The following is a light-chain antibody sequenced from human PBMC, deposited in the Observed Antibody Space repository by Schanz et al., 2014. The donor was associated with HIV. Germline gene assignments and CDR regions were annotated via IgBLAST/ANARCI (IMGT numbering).Light chain of an antibody. CDR2: GAS. V-gene: IGKV3-20*01. CDR1: QSVSSSY. CDR3: QQFSNSLPWT. J-gene: IGKJ1*01. Sequence: EIVLTQSPGTLSLSPGERVTLSCRASQSVSSSYLAWYQQKPGQAPRLLIHGASNRATGIPDRFSGSGSGTDFTLIITRLEPEDSAVYFCQQFSNSLPWTFGQGTRVEIK.